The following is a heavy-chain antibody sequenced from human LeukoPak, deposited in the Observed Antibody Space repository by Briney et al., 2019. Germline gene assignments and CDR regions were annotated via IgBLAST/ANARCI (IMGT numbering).Heavy chain of an antibody. CDR1: GYTFTGYY. J-gene: IGHJ4*02. D-gene: IGHD4-11*01. CDR2: INPNSGGT. V-gene: IGHV1-2*06. CDR3: ARAESSNWDAKYFFDY. Sequence: ASVNVSCKASGYTFTGYYIHWVLQAPGQGLEWMGRINPNSGGTNYAQRFQGRVTMTRDTSISTAYMELSRLRSDDTAVYYCARAESSNWDAKYFFDYWGQGTLVTVSS.